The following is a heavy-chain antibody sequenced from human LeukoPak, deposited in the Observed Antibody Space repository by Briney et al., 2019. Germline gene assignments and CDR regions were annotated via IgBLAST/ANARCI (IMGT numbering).Heavy chain of an antibody. V-gene: IGHV4-59*01. J-gene: IGHJ4*02. CDR2: IYYSGST. Sequence: SETLSLTCTVSGGSISSYYWSWIQQPPGKGLEWIGYIYYSGSTNYNPSLKSRVTISVDTSKNQFSLKLSSVTAADTAVYYCARSYDSIDNYFDYWGQGTLVTVSS. CDR1: GGSISSYY. CDR3: ARSYDSIDNYFDY. D-gene: IGHD3-22*01.